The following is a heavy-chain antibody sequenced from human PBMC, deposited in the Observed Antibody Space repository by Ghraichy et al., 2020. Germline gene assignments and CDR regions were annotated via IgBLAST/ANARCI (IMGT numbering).Heavy chain of an antibody. Sequence: SETLSLTCTVSGGSISSSSYYWGWIRQPPGKGLEWIGSIYYSGSTYYNPSLKSRVTISVDTSKNQFSLKLSSVTAADTAVYYCARHGGSGWYTGWNAFDIWGQGTMVTVSS. CDR2: IYYSGST. J-gene: IGHJ3*02. V-gene: IGHV4-39*01. D-gene: IGHD6-19*01. CDR3: ARHGGSGWYTGWNAFDI. CDR1: GGSISSSSYY.